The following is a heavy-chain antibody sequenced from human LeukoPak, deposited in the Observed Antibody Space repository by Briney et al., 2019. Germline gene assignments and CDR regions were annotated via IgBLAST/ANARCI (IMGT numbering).Heavy chain of an antibody. V-gene: IGHV1-8*01. J-gene: IGHJ5*02. CDR2: MNPNSGNT. CDR1: GYTFTSYD. Sequence: ASVKVSCKASGYTFTSYDINWVRQATGQGLEWMGWMNPNSGNTGYAQKFQGRVTMTRNTSISTAYMELGSLRSEDTAVYYCARGRGYCSSTSCYRFDPWGQGTLVTVSS. CDR3: ARGRGYCSSTSCYRFDP. D-gene: IGHD2-2*03.